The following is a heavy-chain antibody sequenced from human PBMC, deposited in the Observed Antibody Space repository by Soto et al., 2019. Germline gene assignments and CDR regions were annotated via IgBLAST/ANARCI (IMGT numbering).Heavy chain of an antibody. CDR3: ARGYFDSGHGYDL. V-gene: IGHV5-51*01. D-gene: IGHD3-10*01. Sequence: PGESLKISCKGPGHLFNNHWIGWVRQTPGKGLEWMGLIFTRDSETKTSPSFQGHVSFSVDNSINTAYLQWTSLKTADTGMYSCARGYFDSGHGYDLWGQGTLVTVSS. CDR1: GHLFNNHW. CDR2: IFTRDSET. J-gene: IGHJ5*02.